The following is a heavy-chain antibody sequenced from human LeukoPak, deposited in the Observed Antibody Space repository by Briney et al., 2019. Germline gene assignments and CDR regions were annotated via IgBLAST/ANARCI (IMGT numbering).Heavy chain of an antibody. V-gene: IGHV4-34*01. Sequence: SETLSLTCAVYGGSFSGYYWSWTRQPPGKGLEWIGEINHSGSTNYNPSLKSRVTISVDTSKNQFSLKLSSVTAADTAVYYCASGRSSSGYDYWGQGTLVTVSS. J-gene: IGHJ4*02. CDR2: INHSGST. D-gene: IGHD5-12*01. CDR3: ASGRSSSGYDY. CDR1: GGSFSGYY.